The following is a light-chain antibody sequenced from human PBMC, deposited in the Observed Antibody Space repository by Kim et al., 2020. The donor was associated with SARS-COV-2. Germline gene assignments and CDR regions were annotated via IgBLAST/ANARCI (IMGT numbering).Light chain of an antibody. Sequence: DIVMTQFPDSLAVSLGERATINCKSSQSVLFSSNNKNYLHWYQQKPGQPPKLLIYWASTRESGVPDRFSGSGSGTDFTLTISSLQAEDVAVYYCQQYYSTPHTFGQGTKLEI. J-gene: IGKJ2*01. CDR1: QSVLFSSNNKNY. V-gene: IGKV4-1*01. CDR3: QQYYSTPHT. CDR2: WAS.